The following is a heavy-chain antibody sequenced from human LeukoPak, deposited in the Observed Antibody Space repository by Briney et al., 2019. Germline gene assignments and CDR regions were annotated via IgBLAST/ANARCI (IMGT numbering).Heavy chain of an antibody. CDR1: GGSFSGYY. D-gene: IGHD3-22*01. V-gene: IGHV4-34*01. Sequence: PETLSLTCAVYGGSFSGYYWSWIRQPPGKGLEWIGEINHSGSTNYNPSLKRRVTISVDTSKNQFSLKLSSVTAADTAVYYCARGAIVVVNLHAAFDIWGQGTMVTVSS. J-gene: IGHJ3*02. CDR3: ARGAIVVVNLHAAFDI. CDR2: INHSGST.